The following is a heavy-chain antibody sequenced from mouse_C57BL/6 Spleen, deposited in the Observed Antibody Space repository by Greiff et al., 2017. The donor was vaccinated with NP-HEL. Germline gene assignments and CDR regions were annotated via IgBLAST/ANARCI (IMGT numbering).Heavy chain of an antibody. D-gene: IGHD1-1*01. V-gene: IGHV1-5*01. CDR3: TRGRVYYGSSPPGFDY. J-gene: IGHJ2*01. CDR2: IYPGNSDT. Sequence: VQLQQSGTVLARPGASVKMSCKTSGYTFTSYWMHWVKQRPGQGLEWIGAIYPGNSDTSYNQKFKGKAKLTAVTSASTAYMELSSLTNEDSAVYYCTRGRVYYGSSPPGFDYWGQGTTLTVSS. CDR1: GYTFTSYW.